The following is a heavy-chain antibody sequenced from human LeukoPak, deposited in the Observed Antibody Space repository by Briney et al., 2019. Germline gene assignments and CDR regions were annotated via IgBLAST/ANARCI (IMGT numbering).Heavy chain of an antibody. V-gene: IGHV3-53*01. J-gene: IGHJ4*02. D-gene: IGHD3-10*01. Sequence: PGGSLRLSCAASGVTFSSYDMSWVRQGPGKGLEWVSVIYSGGSTYYADSVKGRFAISRDNSKNTLYLQMNSLRAEDTAVYYCARERGVGGSGTLDYWGQGTLVAVSS. CDR3: ARERGVGGSGTLDY. CDR1: GVTFSSYD. CDR2: IYSGGST.